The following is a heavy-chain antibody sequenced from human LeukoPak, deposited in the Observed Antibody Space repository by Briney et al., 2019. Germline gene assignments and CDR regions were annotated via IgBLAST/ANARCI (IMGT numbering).Heavy chain of an antibody. CDR3: AIWIGLYSSSSSFDY. Sequence: GASVKVSCKASGYTFTSYYMHWVRQAPGQGLEWMGIINPSGGSTSYAQKFQGRVTMTRDTSTSTVYMELSSLRSEDTAVYYCAIWIGLYSSSSSFDYWGQGTLVTVSS. D-gene: IGHD6-6*01. CDR1: GYTFTSYY. V-gene: IGHV1-46*01. J-gene: IGHJ4*02. CDR2: INPSGGST.